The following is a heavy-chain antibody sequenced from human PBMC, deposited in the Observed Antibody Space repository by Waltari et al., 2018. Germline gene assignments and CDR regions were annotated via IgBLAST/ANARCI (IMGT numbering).Heavy chain of an antibody. CDR3: ALGYDYVWGSYRHHDAFDI. D-gene: IGHD3-16*02. V-gene: IGHV1-8*01. CDR2: MNPNSGNT. Sequence: QVQLVQSGAEVKKPGASVKVSCKASGYTFNSYDINWVRQATGPGLEWMGWMNPNSGNTGYAQKFQGRVTMTRNTSISTAYMELSSLRSEDTAVYYCALGYDYVWGSYRHHDAFDIWGQGTMVTVSS. CDR1: GYTFNSYD. J-gene: IGHJ3*02.